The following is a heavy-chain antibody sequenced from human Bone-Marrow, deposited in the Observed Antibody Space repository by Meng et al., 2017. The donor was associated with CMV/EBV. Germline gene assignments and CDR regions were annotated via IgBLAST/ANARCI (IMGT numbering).Heavy chain of an antibody. CDR3: ARGGTGILSTSFDP. J-gene: IGHJ5*02. Sequence: ASVKGSCKGSGYTFTSYDINWVRQATGKGLEWMGWMNPNSGNTGYAQKFQGRVTITRNTSISTAYMELSCLRSEDTAVYYCARGGTGILSTSFDPWGQGTLVTVSS. CDR1: GYTFTSYD. D-gene: IGHD2-15*01. V-gene: IGHV1-8*03. CDR2: MNPNSGNT.